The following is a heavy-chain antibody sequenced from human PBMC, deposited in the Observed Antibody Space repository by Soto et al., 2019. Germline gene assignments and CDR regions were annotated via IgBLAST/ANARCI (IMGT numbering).Heavy chain of an antibody. D-gene: IGHD2-21*01. Sequence: SETLSLTSAVYGGSFSGYYWSWIRQPPGKGLEWIGEINHSGSTNYNPSLKSRVTISVDTSKNQFSLKLSSVTAADTAVYYCARVVGYYYYYGMDVWGQGTTVTVSS. CDR3: ARVVGYYYYYGMDV. CDR2: INHSGST. CDR1: GGSFSGYY. J-gene: IGHJ6*02. V-gene: IGHV4-34*01.